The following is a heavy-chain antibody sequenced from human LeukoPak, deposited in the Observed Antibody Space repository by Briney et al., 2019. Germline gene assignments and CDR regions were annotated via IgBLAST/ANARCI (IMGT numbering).Heavy chain of an antibody. CDR1: GFTFTSYS. CDR3: ARDRPYYSYCFDI. CDR2: ISSSGSTI. Sequence: PGGSLRLSCAASGFTFTSYSMNWVRQAPGKGLEWVSYISSSGSTISYADSVKGRFTISRDNAKNSLYLQMNSLRAEDTAVYDCARDRPYYSYCFDIWGQGTMVTVSS. J-gene: IGHJ3*02. D-gene: IGHD2-21*01. V-gene: IGHV3-48*01.